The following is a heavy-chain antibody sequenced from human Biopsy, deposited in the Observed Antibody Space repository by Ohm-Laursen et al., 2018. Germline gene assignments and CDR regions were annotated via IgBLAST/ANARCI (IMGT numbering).Heavy chain of an antibody. CDR1: GYTFTSYD. V-gene: IGHV1-8*01. Sequence: ASVKVSCKASGYTFTSYDITWVRQASGQGPEWIGWLNPVSGNSNFGQKFRGRVTVTSVTSISTAYMELSGLTSDDTATYYCGRAVRNQLLTDPWGQGTLVTVTS. CDR3: GRAVRNQLLTDP. J-gene: IGHJ5*02. CDR2: LNPVSGNS. D-gene: IGHD1-7*01.